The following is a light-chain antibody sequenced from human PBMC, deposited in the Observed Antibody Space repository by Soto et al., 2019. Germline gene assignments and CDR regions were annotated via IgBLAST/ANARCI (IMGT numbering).Light chain of an antibody. V-gene: IGKV1-39*01. Sequence: DIQMTQSPSSLSASVGDRVTITCRASQSISSYLNWYQQKPGKAPKLLIYAASSLQSGVPSRFSGSGSGTDFTLTISSLQPEDFATYYCQQSYSTPRETFDQGTKVEIK. CDR2: AAS. J-gene: IGKJ1*01. CDR1: QSISSY. CDR3: QQSYSTPRET.